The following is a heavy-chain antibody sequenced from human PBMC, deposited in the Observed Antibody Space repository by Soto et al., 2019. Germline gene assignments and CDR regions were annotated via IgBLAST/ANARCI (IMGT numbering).Heavy chain of an antibody. CDR3: AKDGLRSCSVIGSYDL. CDR2: IKRDGSER. V-gene: IGHV3-7*03. J-gene: IGHJ1*01. D-gene: IGHD3-16*02. Sequence: LRLSCAASGFSFSFYWMTWVRQAPEKGMEWVANIKRDGSERYYVDSVKGRFTISGDNAKNLLYLQMNRLSAEDTAVYYCAKDGLRSCSVIGSYDLWGQGTLVTVSS. CDR1: GFSFSFYW.